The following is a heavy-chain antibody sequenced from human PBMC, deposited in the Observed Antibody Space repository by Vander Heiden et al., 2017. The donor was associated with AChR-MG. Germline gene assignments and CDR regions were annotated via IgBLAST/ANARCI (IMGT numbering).Heavy chain of an antibody. CDR2: ISYSGRT. J-gene: IGHJ5*02. CDR1: GVSVDNYY. CDR3: VRMQMDTSCRTCYEKALDP. V-gene: IGHV4-59*02. D-gene: IGHD2-15*01. Sequence: QFQLQESGPGLVKPSETLSLACAVSGVSVDNYYWTWIRQPPGKGLEWIGYISYSGRTNSNPSLKSRVAMSVDTSNNQFTLNLSSVTAADTAVYYCVRMQMDTSCRTCYEKALDPWGQGTLVTVSS.